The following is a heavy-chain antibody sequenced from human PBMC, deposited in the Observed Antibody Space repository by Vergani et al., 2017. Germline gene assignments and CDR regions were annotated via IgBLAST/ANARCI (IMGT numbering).Heavy chain of an antibody. V-gene: IGHV4-59*01. J-gene: IGHJ4*02. CDR3: ASVRGYFAYFDY. D-gene: IGHD5-18*01. CDR2: IYYSGST. Sequence: QVQLQESGPGLVKPSETLSLTCTVSGGSISSYYWSWIRQPPGKGLEWIGYIYYSGSTNYNPSLKSRVTISVDTSKNQFSLKLGSVTAADTAVYYCASVRGYFAYFDYWGQGTLVTVSS. CDR1: GGSISSYY.